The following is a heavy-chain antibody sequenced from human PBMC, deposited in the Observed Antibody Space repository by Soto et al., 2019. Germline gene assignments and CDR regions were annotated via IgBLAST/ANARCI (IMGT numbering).Heavy chain of an antibody. D-gene: IGHD3-22*01. V-gene: IGHV1-18*01. Sequence: GASMKVSCKAPGYTFTSYGISWVRQAPGQGLEWMGWISAYNGNTNYAQKLQGRVTTTTDTSTSTAYMELRSLRSDDTAVYYCARDSSGYPGWFDPWGQGTLVTVSS. CDR1: GYTFTSYG. J-gene: IGHJ5*02. CDR2: ISAYNGNT. CDR3: ARDSSGYPGWFDP.